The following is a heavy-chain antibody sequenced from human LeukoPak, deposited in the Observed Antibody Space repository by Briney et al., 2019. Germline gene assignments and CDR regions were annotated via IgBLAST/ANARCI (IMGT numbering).Heavy chain of an antibody. Sequence: AASVKVSCKASGGTFSSYAISWVRQAPGQGLEWMGGIIPIFGTANYAQKFQGRVTITTDESTSTAYMELSSLRSEDTAVYYCASSTLLGYYYYYYMDVWGKGTTVTVSS. V-gene: IGHV1-69*05. CDR3: ASSTLLGYYYYYYMDV. CDR1: GGTFSSYA. D-gene: IGHD2-21*01. CDR2: IIPIFGTA. J-gene: IGHJ6*03.